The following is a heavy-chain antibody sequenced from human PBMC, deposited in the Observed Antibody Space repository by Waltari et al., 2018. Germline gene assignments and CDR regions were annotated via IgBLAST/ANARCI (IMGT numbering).Heavy chain of an antibody. V-gene: IGHV4-38-2*01. J-gene: IGHJ1*01. CDR2: IYPSGIV. D-gene: IGHD2-21*01. Sequence: QVQLQESGPGLVKPWETLSLNCAVPGYSISNGYYWAWIRQPPGKGLEWLGIIYPSGIVYYNPSLKSRVTISIDTSKNQFSLMLTSVTAADTAVYYCARHEGCGGTTCYETGFYQHWGQGTLVTVTS. CDR3: ARHEGCGGTTCYETGFYQH. CDR1: GYSISNGYY.